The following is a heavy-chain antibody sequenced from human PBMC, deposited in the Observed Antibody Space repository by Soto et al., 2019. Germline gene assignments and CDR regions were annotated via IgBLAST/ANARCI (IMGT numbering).Heavy chain of an antibody. CDR2: TYYRSKWYN. CDR1: GDSVSSNSAA. J-gene: IGHJ4*02. Sequence: QVQLQQSGPGLVKPSQTLSLTCAISGDSVSSNSAAWNWIRQSPSRGLEWLGRTYYRSKWYNDYAISVKSRITLNPDTSKNHFSLRLKSVTPEDTALYFCARLAPGGSGGGGDYWGQGTLVTVSS. CDR3: ARLAPGGSGGGGDY. V-gene: IGHV6-1*01. D-gene: IGHD6-19*01.